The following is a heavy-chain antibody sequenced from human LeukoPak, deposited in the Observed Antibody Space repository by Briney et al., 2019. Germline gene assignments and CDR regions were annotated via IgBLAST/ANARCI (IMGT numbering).Heavy chain of an antibody. CDR1: GGSISNYY. Sequence: PSETLSLTCTVSGGSISNYYWSWIRQPPGKGLEWIAYINYSGSTNYNPSLKSRVTISVDTSKNQFSLKLNSVTAADTAVYYCARSSSWGYSYFDLWGRGTLVTVSS. V-gene: IGHV4-59*12. D-gene: IGHD7-27*01. CDR2: INYSGST. J-gene: IGHJ2*01. CDR3: ARSSSWGYSYFDL.